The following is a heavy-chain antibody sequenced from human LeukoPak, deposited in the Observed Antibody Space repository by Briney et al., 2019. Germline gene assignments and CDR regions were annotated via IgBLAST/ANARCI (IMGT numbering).Heavy chain of an antibody. D-gene: IGHD2-8*01. CDR3: EAYCTNGVCFPF. V-gene: IGHV4-30-4*07. CDR2: IYHSGST. J-gene: IGHJ4*02. CDR1: GGSISSGGYS. Sequence: PSETLSLTCAVSGGSISSGGYSWSWIRHPPGKGLEWIGYIYHSGSTYYSPSLKSRVTISLDSSKNQFSLKLSSVTAADTAVYYCEAYCTNGVCFPFWGQGTLVTVSS.